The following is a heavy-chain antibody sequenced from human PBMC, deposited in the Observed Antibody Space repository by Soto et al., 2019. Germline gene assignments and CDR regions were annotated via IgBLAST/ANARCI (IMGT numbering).Heavy chain of an antibody. CDR2: ISGSGSNT. CDR1: GFSFSPYA. CDR3: ARARGYYDFWSGHTYGMDV. J-gene: IGHJ6*02. V-gene: IGHV3-23*01. Sequence: GGSLRLSCVTSGFSFSPYAMSWVRQAPGKGLEWVSGISGSGSNTYYADSVKGRFTISRDNAKNSLYLQMNSLRAEDTAVYYCARARGYYDFWSGHTYGMDVWGQGTTVTVSS. D-gene: IGHD3-3*01.